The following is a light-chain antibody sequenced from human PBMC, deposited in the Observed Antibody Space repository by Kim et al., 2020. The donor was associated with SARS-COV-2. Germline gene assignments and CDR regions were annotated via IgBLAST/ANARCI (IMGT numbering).Light chain of an antibody. CDR1: QSVGSNY. V-gene: IGKV3-20*01. CDR2: GAS. J-gene: IGKJ1*01. CDR3: QQYVSSPET. Sequence: SPGGSATLSCRASQSVGSNYLAWYQQKPGQAPRLLLSGASRRATGIPDRFSGSGSGTDFTLTISSLEPEDFAVYYCQQYVSSPETFGQGTKVEIK.